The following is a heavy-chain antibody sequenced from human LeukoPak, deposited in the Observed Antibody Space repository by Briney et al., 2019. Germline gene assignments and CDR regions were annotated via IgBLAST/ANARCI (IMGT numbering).Heavy chain of an antibody. V-gene: IGHV4-59*08. D-gene: IGHD4-11*01. CDR3: ARHAPPDSTVTKYNWFDP. CDR1: GGSISSYY. J-gene: IGHJ5*02. CDR2: IYYSGTT. Sequence: PSETLSLTCTVSGGSISSYYWSWIRQPPGKGLEWIGYIYYSGTTNYNPSLKSRVTISVDSSKNQFSLKLSSVTAADTAVYYCARHAPPDSTVTKYNWFDPWGQGTLVTVSS.